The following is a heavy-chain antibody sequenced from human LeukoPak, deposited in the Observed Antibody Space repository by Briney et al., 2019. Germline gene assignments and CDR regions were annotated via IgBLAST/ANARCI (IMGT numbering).Heavy chain of an antibody. V-gene: IGHV3-74*01. J-gene: IGHJ4*02. Sequence: PGGSLRPSCTASGFAFSNYWMFWVRHAPGKGLAWLSQINSKGADTTYGDPAKGRFTTSRDNAKNTLYLQMNSLRVEDTAAYFCARGTAITAGIDFWGQGTLVTVSS. D-gene: IGHD6-19*01. CDR3: ARGTAITAGIDF. CDR1: GFAFSNYW. CDR2: INSKGADT.